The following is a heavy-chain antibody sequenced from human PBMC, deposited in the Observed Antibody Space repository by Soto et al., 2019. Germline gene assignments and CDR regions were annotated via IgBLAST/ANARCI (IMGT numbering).Heavy chain of an antibody. CDR1: GYTFTSYG. CDR2: ISAYNGNT. Sequence: QVQLVQSGAEVKKPGASVKVSCKASGYTFTSYGISWVRQAPGQGLEWMGWISAYNGNTNYAQKLQGRVTMTTDTSTSTASVELRRLRSDAKAVSYCERDRSRNPGYWGQGNLVTLSS. CDR3: ERDRSRNPGY. J-gene: IGHJ4*02. D-gene: IGHD2-2*01. V-gene: IGHV1-18*01.